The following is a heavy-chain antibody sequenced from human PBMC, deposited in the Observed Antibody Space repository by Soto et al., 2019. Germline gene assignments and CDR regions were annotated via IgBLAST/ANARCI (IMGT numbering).Heavy chain of an antibody. J-gene: IGHJ6*02. CDR2: VYFSGST. D-gene: IGHD3-3*01. Sequence: TLSLTCTVSGGSISSYYWSWIRQPPGKGLEWIGYVYFSGSTYYNPSLKSRVTISVDTSKNQFSLKLSSVTAADTAVYYCAREAITIFGPYGMDVWGQGTTVTVSS. V-gene: IGHV4-59*12. CDR3: AREAITIFGPYGMDV. CDR1: GGSISSYY.